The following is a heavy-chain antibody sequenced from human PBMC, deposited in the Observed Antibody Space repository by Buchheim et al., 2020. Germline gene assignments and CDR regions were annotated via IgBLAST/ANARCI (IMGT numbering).Heavy chain of an antibody. D-gene: IGHD6-19*01. V-gene: IGHV3-73*01. J-gene: IGHJ5*01. Sequence: EVQVVESGGDMVQPGGSLKLSCAASGFIFSGSTVHWVRQASGKGLEWVGRIRSKAFNYATAYGASVKGRFTISRDDSKNTAFLQMRGLKTADTAVYYCTRARVSGWYESWGQGTL. CDR2: IRSKAFNYAT. CDR1: GFIFSGST. CDR3: TRARVSGWYES.